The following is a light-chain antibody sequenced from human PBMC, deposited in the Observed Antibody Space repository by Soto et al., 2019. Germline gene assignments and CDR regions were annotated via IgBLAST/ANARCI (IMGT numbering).Light chain of an antibody. CDR2: GAS. Sequence: EVVLPQYPGTLSLSPGERATLSCRASQSVSSSYLAWYQEKPGQAPRLLIYGASSRATGIPDRFSGSGSGTDFTLTISRLEPEDFAVYYCQQYGSTPAWTFGQGTNVDIK. J-gene: IGKJ1*01. CDR3: QQYGSTPAWT. CDR1: QSVSSSY. V-gene: IGKV3-20*01.